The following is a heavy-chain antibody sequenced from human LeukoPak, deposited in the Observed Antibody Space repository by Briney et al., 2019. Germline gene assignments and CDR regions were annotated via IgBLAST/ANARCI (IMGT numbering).Heavy chain of an antibody. D-gene: IGHD2-15*01. CDR3: ARVQFVVATTNFDC. V-gene: IGHV4-30-4*01. Sequence: SGTLSLTCTVSGGSISSGDYYWSWIRQPPGKGLEWIGYIYYSGSTYYNPSLKSRVTISVETSKNQFSLKLSSVTAADTAVYYCARVQFVVATTNFDCWGQGTLVTVSS. J-gene: IGHJ4*02. CDR2: IYYSGST. CDR1: GGSISSGDYY.